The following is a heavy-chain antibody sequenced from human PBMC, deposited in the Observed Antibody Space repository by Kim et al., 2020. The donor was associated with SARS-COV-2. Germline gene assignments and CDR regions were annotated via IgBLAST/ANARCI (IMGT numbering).Heavy chain of an antibody. CDR1: GGSFSGYY. D-gene: IGHD3-22*01. CDR2: INHSGST. CDR3: ARDSDYYDSSGYDY. Sequence: SETLSLTCAVYGGSFSGYYWSWIRQPPGKGLEWIGEINHSGSTNYNPSLKSRVTISVDTSKNQFSLKLSSVTAADTAVYYCARDSDYYDSSGYDYWGQGT. J-gene: IGHJ4*02. V-gene: IGHV4-34*01.